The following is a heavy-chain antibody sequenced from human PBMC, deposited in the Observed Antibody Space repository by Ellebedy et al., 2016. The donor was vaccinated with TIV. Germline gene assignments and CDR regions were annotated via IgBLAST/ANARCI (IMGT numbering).Heavy chain of an antibody. J-gene: IGHJ3*02. D-gene: IGHD1-26*01. Sequence: ASVKVSXXASGYTFTSYDINWVRQATGQGLEWMGWMNPNSGNTGYAQKFQGRVTMTRNTSISTAYMELSSLRSEDTAVYYCARMHSLGAFDIWGQGTMVTVSS. V-gene: IGHV1-8*01. CDR1: GYTFTSYD. CDR2: MNPNSGNT. CDR3: ARMHSLGAFDI.